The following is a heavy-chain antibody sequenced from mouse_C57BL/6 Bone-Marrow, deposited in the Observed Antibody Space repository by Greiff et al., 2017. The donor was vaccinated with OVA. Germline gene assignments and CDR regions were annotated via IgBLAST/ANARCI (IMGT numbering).Heavy chain of an antibody. CDR2: IYPRSGNT. CDR1: GYTFTSYG. Sequence: VQRVESGAELARPGASVKLSCKASGYTFTSYGISWVKQRTGQGLEWIGEIYPRSGNTYYNEKFKGKATLTADKSYRTAYMELRSLTSEDSAVNCCARVRLRRKGNAMDYWGQGTAATVSS. CDR3: ARVRLRRKGNAMDY. D-gene: IGHD2-2*01. J-gene: IGHJ4*01. V-gene: IGHV1-81*01.